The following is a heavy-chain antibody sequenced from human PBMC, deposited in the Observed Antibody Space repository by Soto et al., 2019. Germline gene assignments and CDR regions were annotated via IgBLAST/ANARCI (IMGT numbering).Heavy chain of an antibody. J-gene: IGHJ5*02. V-gene: IGHV1-8*01. Sequence: ASVKVSCKASGYTFTSYDINWVRQATGQGLEWMGWMNPNSGNTGYAQKFQGRVTMTRNASISTAYMELSSLRSEDTAVYYCARGDLSWTHITIFGVVSRNWFDPWGQGTLVTVSS. CDR2: MNPNSGNT. D-gene: IGHD3-3*01. CDR3: ARGDLSWTHITIFGVVSRNWFDP. CDR1: GYTFTSYD.